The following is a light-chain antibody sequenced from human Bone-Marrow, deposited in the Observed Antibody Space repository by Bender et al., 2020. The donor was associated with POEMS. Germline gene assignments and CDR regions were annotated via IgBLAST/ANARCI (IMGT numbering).Light chain of an antibody. CDR3: VAWDANLNGWV. V-gene: IGLV3-21*02. CDR1: NIETKA. J-gene: IGLJ3*02. CDR2: DDD. Sequence: SYVLTQSPSVSVAPGQTARIACGGDNIETKAVHWYQQKPGQAPVLVVYDDDDRPSGIPDRFSGSKSGTSASLAITGLQSDDEAIYFCVAWDANLNGWVFGGGTKLTVL.